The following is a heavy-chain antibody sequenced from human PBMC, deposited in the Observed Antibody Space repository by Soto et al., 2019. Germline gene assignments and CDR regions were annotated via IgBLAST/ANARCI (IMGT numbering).Heavy chain of an antibody. J-gene: IGHJ4*02. Sequence: SETLSLTCTVAGFSISTTYWSWVRQSPGKGLEWIGYVYNSGSTSYNPSLNSRVTISVDTSKNQFSLRLRSVTAADTAIYYCARIPYSSASFDYWGQGNLVTVS. D-gene: IGHD6-19*01. CDR1: GFSISTTY. V-gene: IGHV4-59*01. CDR3: ARIPYSSASFDY. CDR2: VYNSGST.